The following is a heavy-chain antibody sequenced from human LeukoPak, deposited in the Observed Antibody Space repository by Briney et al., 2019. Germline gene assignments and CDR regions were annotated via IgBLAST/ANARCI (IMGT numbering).Heavy chain of an antibody. D-gene: IGHD2-15*01. CDR2: INPSGGST. Sequence: ASVKVSCKASGYTFTSYYMHWVRQAPGQGLEWMGIINPSGGSTSYAQKSQGRVTMTRDTSTSTVYMELSSLRSEDTAVYYCARDKSYCSGGSCYSRRYFDYWGQGTLVTVSS. CDR1: GYTFTSYY. J-gene: IGHJ4*02. V-gene: IGHV1-46*01. CDR3: ARDKSYCSGGSCYSRRYFDY.